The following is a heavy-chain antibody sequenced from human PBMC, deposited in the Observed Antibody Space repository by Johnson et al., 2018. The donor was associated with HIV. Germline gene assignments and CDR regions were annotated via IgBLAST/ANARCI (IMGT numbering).Heavy chain of an antibody. V-gene: IGHV3-30*18. J-gene: IGHJ3*02. Sequence: QVQLVESGGGVVQPGRSLRLSCAASGFTFSSYGMHWVRQAPGKGLEWVAVISYDGSNKYYADSVKGRFTISRDNSKNTLYLQMNSLRVEDTAVYYCAKPYNDFWSGYYEYNAFDIWGQGTMVTVSS. CDR3: AKPYNDFWSGYYEYNAFDI. CDR2: ISYDGSNK. CDR1: GFTFSSYG. D-gene: IGHD3-3*01.